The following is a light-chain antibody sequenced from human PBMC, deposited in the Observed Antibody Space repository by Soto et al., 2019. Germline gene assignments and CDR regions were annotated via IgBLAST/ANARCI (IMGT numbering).Light chain of an antibody. V-gene: IGKV1-6*01. Sequence: AIQMTQSPSSLSASVGERVTITCRASQVIKNDLSWYQQRPGRDPKLLIYVASDLQSGVPSRFSGSGSGTDFTLTNSSLQPEDFATYYCLQNYNSPLTFGGGTKVEIK. CDR2: VAS. CDR3: LQNYNSPLT. J-gene: IGKJ4*01. CDR1: QVIKND.